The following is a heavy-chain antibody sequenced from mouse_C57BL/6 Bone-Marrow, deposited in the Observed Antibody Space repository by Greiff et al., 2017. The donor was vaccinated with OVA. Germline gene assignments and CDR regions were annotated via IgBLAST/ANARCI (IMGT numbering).Heavy chain of an antibody. CDR3: ARHYGSSQPYYAMDY. J-gene: IGHJ4*01. CDR1: GYTFTSYW. V-gene: IGHV1-55*01. CDR2: IYPGSGST. Sequence: QVHVKQPGAELVKPGASVKMSCKASGYTFTSYWITWVKQRPGQGLEWIGDIYPGSGSTNYNEKFKSKATLTVDTSSSTAYMQLSSLTSEDSAVYYCARHYGSSQPYYAMDYWGQGTSVTVSS. D-gene: IGHD1-1*01.